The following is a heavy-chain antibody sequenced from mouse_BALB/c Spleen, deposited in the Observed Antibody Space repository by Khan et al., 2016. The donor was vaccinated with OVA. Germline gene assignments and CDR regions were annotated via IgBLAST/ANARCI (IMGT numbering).Heavy chain of an antibody. CDR3: ARRNYFGYTFAY. CDR1: GYTFTDYY. CDR2: ISPGSGDT. V-gene: IGHV1-77*01. Sequence: VELVESGAELARPGASVKLSCKASGYTFTDYYINWVKLRTGQGLEWIGEISPGSGDTYYNERFKGKATLTADKSSRTAYMQLSSLTSGASAVYFCARRNYFGYTFAYWGQGTLVTVSA. J-gene: IGHJ3*01. D-gene: IGHD1-2*01.